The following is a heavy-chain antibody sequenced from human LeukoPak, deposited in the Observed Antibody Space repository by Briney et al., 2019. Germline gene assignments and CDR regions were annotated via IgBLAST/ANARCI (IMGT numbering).Heavy chain of an antibody. J-gene: IGHJ3*02. V-gene: IGHV3-9*01. Sequence: PGGSLRLSCAASGFTFDDYAMHWVRQAPGKGLEWVSGISWNSGSIGYADSVKGRFTISRDNAKNSLYLQMNSLRAEDTALYYCGKDMGYGDYLSYAFDIWGQGTMVTVSS. CDR2: ISWNSGSI. CDR3: GKDMGYGDYLSYAFDI. D-gene: IGHD4-17*01. CDR1: GFTFDDYA.